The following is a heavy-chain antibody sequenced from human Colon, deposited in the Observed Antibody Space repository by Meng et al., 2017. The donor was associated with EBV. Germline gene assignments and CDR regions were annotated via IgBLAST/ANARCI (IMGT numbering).Heavy chain of an antibody. V-gene: IGHV4-39*01. CDR2: VRYSGTA. Sequence: LRETGTERVNPRETRPLRVTCVGGPLNKCDYLWAGIREPAGRGLEWIGSVRYSGTAYYNPSLTSRVTIAVETSKNQFSLNRSSLTAADTAVYYCARHVYGDSYGFWGQGTLVTVSS. CDR3: ARHVYGDSYGF. CDR1: GGPLNKCDYL. D-gene: IGHD4-17*01. J-gene: IGHJ4*02.